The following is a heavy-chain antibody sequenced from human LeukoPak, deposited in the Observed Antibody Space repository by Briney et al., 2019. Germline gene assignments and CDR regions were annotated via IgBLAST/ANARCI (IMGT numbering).Heavy chain of an antibody. V-gene: IGHV4-34*01. CDR3: ARNVDTAMVIPHNWFDP. Sequence: SETLSLNCAVYGGSFSGYYWSWSRQPPGKGLEWIGEINHSGSTNYNPSLKSRVTISVDTSKNQFSLKLSSVTAADTAVYYCARNVDTAMVIPHNWFDPWGQGTLVTVSS. D-gene: IGHD5-18*01. CDR2: INHSGST. J-gene: IGHJ5*02. CDR1: GGSFSGYY.